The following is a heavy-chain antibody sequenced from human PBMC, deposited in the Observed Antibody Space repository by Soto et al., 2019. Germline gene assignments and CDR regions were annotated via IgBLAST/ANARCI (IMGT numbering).Heavy chain of an antibody. J-gene: IGHJ4*02. V-gene: IGHV3-30*03. CDR3: AITGPPSRYCSGGSCYFAY. D-gene: IGHD2-15*01. CDR1: GFTFISFG. CDR2: MSFDGTHK. Sequence: QVQLVESGGDVVQPGRSLRLSCAVSGFTFISFGMHWVRQAPGKGLEWVSFMSFDGTHKYYADSVKGRFTISRDNPKNTLYLQMNSLRAEDTALYYCAITGPPSRYCSGGSCYFAYWGQGTLVTVSS.